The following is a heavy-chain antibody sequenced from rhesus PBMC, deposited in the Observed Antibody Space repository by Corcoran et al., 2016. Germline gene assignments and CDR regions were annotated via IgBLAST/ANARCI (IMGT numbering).Heavy chain of an antibody. CDR1: GGSVSSNF. CDR2: IYGGVGST. Sequence: QVQLQESGPGLVKPSETLSLTCAVSGGSVSSNFWSWIRQPPGKGLECSGQIYGGVGSTNYHPSLTSRVTFSTDTSKNQFSLKLTAVAAADTAVYYCAREVGRGFDYGGQGVLVTVSS. CDR3: AREVGRGFDY. V-gene: IGHV4-147*01. D-gene: IGHD2-39*01. J-gene: IGHJ4*01.